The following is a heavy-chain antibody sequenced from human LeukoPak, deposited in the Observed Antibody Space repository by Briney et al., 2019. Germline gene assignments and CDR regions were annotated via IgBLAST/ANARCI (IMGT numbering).Heavy chain of an antibody. V-gene: IGHV4-59*01. D-gene: IGHD2/OR15-2a*01. Sequence: SETLSLTCTVSGGSISSYYWSWIRQPPGKGLEWTGYIYYSGRTNYNPSLKSRVTISVDTSKNQISLKLSSVTAADTAVYYCARGPNRYYFDYWGQGTLVTVSS. CDR1: GGSISSYY. CDR2: IYYSGRT. CDR3: ARGPNRYYFDY. J-gene: IGHJ4*02.